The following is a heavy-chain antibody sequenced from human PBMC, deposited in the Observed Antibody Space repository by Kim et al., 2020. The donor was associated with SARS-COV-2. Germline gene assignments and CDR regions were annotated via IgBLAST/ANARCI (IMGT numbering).Heavy chain of an antibody. D-gene: IGHD1-26*01. CDR3: TTGDLPVGWFDP. J-gene: IGHJ5*02. V-gene: IGHV3-15*01. Sequence: DYAAPVKGRFTISRDDSKNTLYLQMNSLKTEDTAVYYCTTGDLPVGWFDPWGQGTLVTVSS.